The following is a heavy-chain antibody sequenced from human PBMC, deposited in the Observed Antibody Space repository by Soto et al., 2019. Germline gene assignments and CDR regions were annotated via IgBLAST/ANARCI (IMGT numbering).Heavy chain of an antibody. V-gene: IGHV3-23*01. Sequence: EVQLLESGGGLVQPGGSLRLSCAASGFTFSSYAMSWVRQAPGKGLEWVSAISGSGGSTYYADSVKGRFTISRDNSKNTLYLQMNSLRAEDTAVYYCAKDYGAQIQLWTQAFDYWGQGTLVTVSS. J-gene: IGHJ4*02. CDR2: ISGSGGST. CDR1: GFTFSSYA. D-gene: IGHD5-18*01. CDR3: AKDYGAQIQLWTQAFDY.